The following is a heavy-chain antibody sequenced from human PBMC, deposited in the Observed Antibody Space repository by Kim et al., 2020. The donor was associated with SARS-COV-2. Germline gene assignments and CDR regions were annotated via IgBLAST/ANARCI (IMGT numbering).Heavy chain of an antibody. D-gene: IGHD3-3*01. Sequence: GGSLRLSCATFEFIVSRFSMNWVRQAPGKGLEWVSAIYRSGDTSYYAAAMRSFSTSTEDYTNMMYLQLNSMRAEEKTVYFCAGERLSVVEWLTSAVHY. CDR3: AGERLSVVEWLTSAVHY. CDR1: EFIVSRFS. V-gene: IGHV3-66*01. CDR2: IYRSGDT. J-gene: IGHJ4*01.